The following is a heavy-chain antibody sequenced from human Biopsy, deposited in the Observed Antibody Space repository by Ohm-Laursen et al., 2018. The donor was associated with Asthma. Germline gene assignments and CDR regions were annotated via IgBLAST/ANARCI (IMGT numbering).Heavy chain of an antibody. CDR1: GGSINNFY. D-gene: IGHD6-19*01. V-gene: IGHV4-59*08. CDR2: VYYSGGT. Sequence: GTLSLTCAVSGGSINNFYWSWIRQPPGKGLESIGHVYYSGGTNYNPSLKSRVTISIDASKNQFSLKLTSVTAADTAQYYCVRQSGYRSGWPKLLFVYYGMDVWGPGTTVTVSS. CDR3: VRQSGYRSGWPKLLFVYYGMDV. J-gene: IGHJ6*02.